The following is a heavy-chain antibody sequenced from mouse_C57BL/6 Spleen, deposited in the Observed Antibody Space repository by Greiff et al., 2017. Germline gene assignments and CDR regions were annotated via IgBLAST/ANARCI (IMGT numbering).Heavy chain of an antibody. CDR1: GFTFSSYA. CDR3: TRDRDSATGTKFAY. D-gene: IGHD4-1*01. Sequence: EVKVVESGEGLVKPGGSLKLSCAASGFTFSSYAMSWVRQTPEKRLEWVAYISSGGDYIYYADTVKGRFTISRDTARNTLYLQMSSLKSEDTAMYYCTRDRDSATGTKFAYWGQGTLVTVSA. V-gene: IGHV5-9-1*02. CDR2: ISSGGDYI. J-gene: IGHJ3*01.